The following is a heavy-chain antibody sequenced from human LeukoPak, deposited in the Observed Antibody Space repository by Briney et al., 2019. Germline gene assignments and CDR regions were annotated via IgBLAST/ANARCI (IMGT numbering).Heavy chain of an antibody. V-gene: IGHV4-61*02. J-gene: IGHJ6*03. CDR3: ARGGDSSGYYPYYYYYYMDV. D-gene: IGHD3-22*01. Sequence: SESLSLTCTVSGASISSSGYYWGWIRQPAGKGLEWIGRIYTSGSTNYNPSLKSRVTISVDTSKNQFSLKLSSVTAADTAVYYCARGGDSSGYYPYYYYYYMDVWGKGTTVTISS. CDR1: GASISSSGYY. CDR2: IYTSGST.